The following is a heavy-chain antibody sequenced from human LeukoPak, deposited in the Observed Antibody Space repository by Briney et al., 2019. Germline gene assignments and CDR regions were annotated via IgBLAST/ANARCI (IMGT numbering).Heavy chain of an antibody. CDR3: AKDLYYFGSGSHDY. D-gene: IGHD3-10*01. J-gene: IGHJ4*02. Sequence: PGGSLRLSCSASGFTFSTYPMHWVRQAPGKGLEYVSAMTSNGGSTYYADSVKGRFTISRDNSKNTLYLQMNSLRAEDTAVYYCAKDLYYFGSGSHDYWGQGTLVTVSS. V-gene: IGHV3-64*04. CDR1: GFTFSTYP. CDR2: MTSNGGST.